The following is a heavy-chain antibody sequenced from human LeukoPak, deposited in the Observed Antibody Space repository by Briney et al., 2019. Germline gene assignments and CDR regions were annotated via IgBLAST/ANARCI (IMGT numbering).Heavy chain of an antibody. CDR3: ARMNSSGYSFSDY. CDR2: TYYRSKWYN. J-gene: IGHJ4*02. CDR1: GDSVSSNSAA. V-gene: IGHV6-1*01. Sequence: SQTLSLTCAISGDSVSSNSAAWNWIRQSPSRGLEWLRRTYYRSKWYNDYAVSVKSRITINPDTSKNQFTLQLNSVTPEDTAVSYCARMNSSGYSFSDYWGQGILVTVSS. D-gene: IGHD3-22*01.